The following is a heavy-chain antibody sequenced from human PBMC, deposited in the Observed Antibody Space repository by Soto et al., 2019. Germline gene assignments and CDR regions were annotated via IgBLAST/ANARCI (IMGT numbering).Heavy chain of an antibody. CDR2: ISWNRGSI. Sequence: DVQLVESGGGLVQPGRSLRLSCAASGFTFDDYAMHWVRQAPGKGLEWVSGISWNRGSIGYADSVKGRFTISRDSAKNSLYLKTNRLRAEDTALYYSAKGGQLLSEGGGYWGQGTLVTVPS. CDR3: AKGGQLLSEGGGY. J-gene: IGHJ4*02. CDR1: GFTFDDYA. D-gene: IGHD2-2*01. V-gene: IGHV3-9*01.